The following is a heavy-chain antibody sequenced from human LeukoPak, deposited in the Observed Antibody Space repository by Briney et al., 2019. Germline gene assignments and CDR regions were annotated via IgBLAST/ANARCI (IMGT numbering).Heavy chain of an antibody. CDR1: GFRFRNFW. J-gene: IGHJ5*02. CDR3: ESTTGP. D-gene: IGHD1-7*01. CDR2: IKGDGNKK. Sequence: GPLDLSCAASGFRFRNFWMRGVRQAPGKGLEWVATIKGDGNKKDYVDSVRGRFTVSIDNAKNSLFLQMSSLRVEDTAIYYCESTTGPWGQGTLVTVSS. V-gene: IGHV3-7*01.